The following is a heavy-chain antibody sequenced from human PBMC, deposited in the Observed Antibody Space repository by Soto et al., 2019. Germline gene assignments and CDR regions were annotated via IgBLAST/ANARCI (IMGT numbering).Heavy chain of an antibody. CDR2: IIPIVTTP. CDR3: ARVGYNFWSRCHYYGMDV. D-gene: IGHD3-3*01. J-gene: IGHJ6*02. CDR1: GGTFSSYA. Sequence: QVRLVQSGAEVQKPGSSVKVSCEASGGTFSSYAVTWVRQAPGQGLEWMGGIIPIVTTPNYAQTFPGRLTISADKSPSTSYMELSSLRSEDTGVYYWARVGYNFWSRCHYYGMDVWGQGTTVIVSS. V-gene: IGHV1-69*06.